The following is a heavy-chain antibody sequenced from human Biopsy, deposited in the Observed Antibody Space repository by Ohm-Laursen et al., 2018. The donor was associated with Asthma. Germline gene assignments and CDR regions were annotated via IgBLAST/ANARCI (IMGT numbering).Heavy chain of an antibody. Sequence: EASVKVSCNTSGYTFNSAGITWVRQAPGQGLEWMGWISVYNGNTKVAQKLQDRVTMITDTSTSTAYMELRSLRSDDTAVYFCARAVDYSHYYGIDDWGQGTTVTVS. V-gene: IGHV1-18*01. J-gene: IGHJ6*02. CDR3: ARAVDYSHYYGIDD. CDR1: GYTFNSAG. CDR2: ISVYNGNT. D-gene: IGHD3-10*01.